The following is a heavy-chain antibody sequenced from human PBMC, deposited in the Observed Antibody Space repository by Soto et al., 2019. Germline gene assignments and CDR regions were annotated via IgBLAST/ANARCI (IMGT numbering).Heavy chain of an antibody. V-gene: IGHV3-30*18. J-gene: IGHJ6*02. CDR1: GFTFSSYG. D-gene: IGHD6-13*01. CDR3: AKEDSSSWHYYYGMDV. Sequence: QVRLVESGGGVVQPGRSLRLSCAASGFTFSSYGMNWVRQAPGKGLEWVAVISYDGSNKYYADSVKGRFTISRDSSKNMLYLQMNSLRAEDTAVYYCAKEDSSSWHYYYGMDVWGQGTTVTVSS. CDR2: ISYDGSNK.